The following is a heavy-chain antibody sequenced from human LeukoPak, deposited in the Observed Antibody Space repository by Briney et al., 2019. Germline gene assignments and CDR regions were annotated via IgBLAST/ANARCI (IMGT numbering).Heavy chain of an antibody. V-gene: IGHV4-34*01. CDR3: AREYAGAYYFDY. CDR2: INHSGST. Sequence: SETLSLTCAVYGGSFSGYYWSWIRQPPGKGLEWIGEINHSGSTNYNPSLKSRVTISVDTSKNQFSLKLSSVTAADTAVYYCAREYAGAYYFDYWGQGTLVTVSS. J-gene: IGHJ4*02. CDR1: GGSFSGYY. D-gene: IGHD7-27*01.